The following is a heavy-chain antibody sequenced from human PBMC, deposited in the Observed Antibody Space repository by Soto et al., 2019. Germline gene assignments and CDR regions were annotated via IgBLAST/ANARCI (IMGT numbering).Heavy chain of an antibody. CDR2: ITQDGSKK. CDR1: GFTLSSNG. D-gene: IGHD3-10*01. Sequence: EVQLVESGGGLVQPGGSLRLSCAASGFTLSSNGMIWFRQAPGKGLEWVANITQDGSKKYYVDSVKGRFTISRANGKNSLYLQMNTLRAEDTAVYYCAEGTPGWGQGTLVTVSS. J-gene: IGHJ4*02. CDR3: AEGTPG. V-gene: IGHV3-7*03.